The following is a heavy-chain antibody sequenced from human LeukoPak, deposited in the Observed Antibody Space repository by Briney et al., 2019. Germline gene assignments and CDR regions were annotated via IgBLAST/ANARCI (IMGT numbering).Heavy chain of an antibody. CDR2: INNDGTAT. D-gene: IGHD3-22*01. V-gene: IGHV3-74*01. J-gene: IGHJ4*02. CDR1: GFTFSAYW. CDR3: ARDFVNSGYYLDY. Sequence: GGSLRLSCAASGFTFSAYWMHWVRQVPGKGLVWVSRINNDGTATFFADSVKGRFTISRDNAKNTLYLQMNSLRAEDTAVYYCARDFVNSGYYLDYWGKGTLVTVS.